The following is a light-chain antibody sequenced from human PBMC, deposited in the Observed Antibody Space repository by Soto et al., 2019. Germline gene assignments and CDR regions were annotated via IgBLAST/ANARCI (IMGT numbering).Light chain of an antibody. Sequence: EIVLTQSPGTLSLSPGERATLSCRTSQSVPSSYFAWYQQKPGQAPRLLIYGASSRATGIPNRFSGSGSGTEFTLTISGLQSEDFAVYYCQQYNNWPPWTFGQGTKVDIK. CDR1: QSVPSSY. CDR3: QQYNNWPPWT. V-gene: IGKV3D-15*01. CDR2: GAS. J-gene: IGKJ1*01.